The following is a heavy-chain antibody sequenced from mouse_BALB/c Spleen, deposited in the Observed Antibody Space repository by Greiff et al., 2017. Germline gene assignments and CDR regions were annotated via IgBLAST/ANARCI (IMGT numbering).Heavy chain of an antibody. J-gene: IGHJ4*01. CDR2: ISYSGST. D-gene: IGHD3-3*01. V-gene: IGHV3-2*02. CDR3: ARDGTEDAMDY. Sequence: EVQLVESGPGLVKPSQSLSLTCTVTGYSITSDYAWNWIRQFPGNKLEWMGYISYSGSTSYNPSLKSRISITRDTSKNQFFLQLNSVTTEDTATYYCARDGTEDAMDYWGQGTSVTVSS. CDR1: GYSITSDYA.